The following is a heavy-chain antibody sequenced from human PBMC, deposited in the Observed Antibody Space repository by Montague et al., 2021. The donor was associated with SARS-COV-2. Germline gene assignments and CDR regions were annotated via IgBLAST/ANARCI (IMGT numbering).Heavy chain of an antibody. V-gene: IGHV4-59*01. CDR1: GASIRDYY. J-gene: IGHJ6*02. CDR2: IYESGST. Sequence: SETLSLTCTVSGASIRDYYWSWIRQPPGKGLEWIGYIYESGSTKSNPSLTSRLIMSVDTSRNQFSLTLSSVTTADTAVYYCGRDRGLSGFYGYDPLYFYGMDVWGQGTTVIVSS. CDR3: GRDRGLSGFYGYDPLYFYGMDV. D-gene: IGHD5-12*01.